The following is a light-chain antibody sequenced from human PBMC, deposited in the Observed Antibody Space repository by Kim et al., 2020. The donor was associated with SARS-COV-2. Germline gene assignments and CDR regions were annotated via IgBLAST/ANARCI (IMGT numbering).Light chain of an antibody. CDR2: KDS. CDR1: VLAKTY. J-gene: IGLJ1*01. Sequence: VSPGQTARITCSGDVLAKTYARWFQQKPGQAPILVIYKDSERPSGIPDRFSGSSSGNTVTLPISGAQAEDEADYYCYSGADNNLRVFGTGSKVTVL. V-gene: IGLV3-27*01. CDR3: YSGADNNLRV.